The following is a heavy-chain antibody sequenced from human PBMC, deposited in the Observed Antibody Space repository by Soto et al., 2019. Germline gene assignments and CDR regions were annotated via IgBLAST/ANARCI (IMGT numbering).Heavy chain of an antibody. J-gene: IGHJ6*02. CDR1: GYSLSHPRMG. V-gene: IGHV2-26*01. CDR3: ARVLYYGMEV. CDR2: ISAHDEK. Sequence: QVTLKESGPVLVKPTETLTLTCTVSGYSLSHPRMGVSWIRQPPGKALEWLAHISAHDEKSYSTSLMTRLTISQDTSKSQVVLTMTNMDPVDTATYYCARVLYYGMEVWGPGTTVTVSS.